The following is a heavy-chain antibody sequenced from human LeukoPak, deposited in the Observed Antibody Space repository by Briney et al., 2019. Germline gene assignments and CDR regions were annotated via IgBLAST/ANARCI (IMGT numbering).Heavy chain of an antibody. V-gene: IGHV3-30*02. CDR2: IWYDGSDK. CDR3: AKDLTSACSFDY. Sequence: TGGSLRLSCATSGFTFSSNVMHWVRQAPGKGLEWVSFIWYDGSDKYYADSVKGRFTISRDNSKNTLYLQMNSLRAEDTAVYYCAKDLTSACSFDYWGQGTLVTVSS. D-gene: IGHD2-21*02. CDR1: GFTFSSNV. J-gene: IGHJ4*02.